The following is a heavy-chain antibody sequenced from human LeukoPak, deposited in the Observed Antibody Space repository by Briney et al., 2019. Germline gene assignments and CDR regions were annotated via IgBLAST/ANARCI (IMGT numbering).Heavy chain of an antibody. Sequence: EASVKVSFKSSVYTFTSYGISRVRQAPGQGLEWMGWISAYNGNTNYAQKVQGRVSMTTDTYTSTAYMELMDLRSGDTAVYYCARDIGGYDLGFDYWGQGSLVTVSS. CDR2: ISAYNGNT. CDR3: ARDIGGYDLGFDY. J-gene: IGHJ4*02. CDR1: VYTFTSYG. D-gene: IGHD5-12*01. V-gene: IGHV1-18*01.